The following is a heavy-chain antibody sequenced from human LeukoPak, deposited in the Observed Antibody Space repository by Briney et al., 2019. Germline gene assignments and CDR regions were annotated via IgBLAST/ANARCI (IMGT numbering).Heavy chain of an antibody. V-gene: IGHV3-30*18. D-gene: IGHD4-23*01. CDR1: GFTFSNYN. Sequence: GRSLRLSCAASGFTFSNYNMHWVRQAPGKGLEWVTVISYDGNTKYYADSVKGRFTLSRDTSKNALYLQMNSLRAEDTAVYYCAKDGVNGGLFEYWGQGTLVTVSS. J-gene: IGHJ4*02. CDR3: AKDGVNGGLFEY. CDR2: ISYDGNTK.